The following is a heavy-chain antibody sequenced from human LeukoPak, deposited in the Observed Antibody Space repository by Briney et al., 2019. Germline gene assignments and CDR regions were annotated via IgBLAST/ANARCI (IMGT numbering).Heavy chain of an antibody. Sequence: PGGSLRLSCAASGFTFSSLWMSWVRQAPGRGPEWVANINQDGGTTYYVASVKGRFTISRDNAKNSLSLQMSSLRAEDTAVYYCTKDRQGPNQYHMYVWGKGTTVTVSS. J-gene: IGHJ6*03. CDR3: TKDRQGPNQYHMYV. CDR2: INQDGGTT. CDR1: GFTFSSLW. V-gene: IGHV3-7*01.